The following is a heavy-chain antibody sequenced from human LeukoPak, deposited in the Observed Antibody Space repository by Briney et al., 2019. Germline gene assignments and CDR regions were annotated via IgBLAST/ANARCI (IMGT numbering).Heavy chain of an antibody. V-gene: IGHV3-72*01. D-gene: IGHD3-16*01. CDR2: IRHKGNSYTT. CDR1: GFTFSSYA. J-gene: IGHJ4*02. Sequence: PGGSLRLSCAASGFTFSSYAMSWVRQAPGKGLEWVGRIRHKGNSYTTEYAASVKGRFTLSRDDSKTSLYLQMNSLKTEDTAIYYCTIGLGDWGQGTLVTVSS. CDR3: TIGLGD.